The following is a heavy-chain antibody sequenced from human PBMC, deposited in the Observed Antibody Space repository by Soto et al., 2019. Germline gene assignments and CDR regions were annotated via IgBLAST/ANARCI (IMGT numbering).Heavy chain of an antibody. V-gene: IGHV3-30*03. CDR2: ISSDGHHQ. CDR3: SRGTYYPQSSSLHADY. Sequence: PGGSLRLSCATSGFSFNDYAMYWVRQAPGQGLEWVAIISSDGHHQFYLDNLRGRFTVSRDNSKNTLYLQMNSLRPEDTAVYYCSRGTYYPQSSSLHADYWGPGTVVTVYS. CDR1: GFSFNDYA. J-gene: IGHJ4*02. D-gene: IGHD2-2*01.